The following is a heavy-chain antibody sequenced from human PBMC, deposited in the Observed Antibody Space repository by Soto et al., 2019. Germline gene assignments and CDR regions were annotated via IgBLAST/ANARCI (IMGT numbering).Heavy chain of an antibody. V-gene: IGHV4-39*01. D-gene: IGHD6-19*01. Sequence: ATLPLTSTVSAGFPKRGAYSLCWIRQSKGKGLEWIGTIYSSETTHYNPSLRSRVTISVDTSMNEFSLSLRSVTAADTATYFCERVQVAVHHYWGQGTLVSVSS. J-gene: IGHJ4*02. CDR3: ERVQVAVHHY. CDR1: AGFPKRGAYS. CDR2: IYSSETT.